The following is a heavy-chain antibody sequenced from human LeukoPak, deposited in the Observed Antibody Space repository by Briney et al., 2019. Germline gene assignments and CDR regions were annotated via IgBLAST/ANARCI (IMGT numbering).Heavy chain of an antibody. CDR1: VGSISSYY. CDR2: YYSGST. D-gene: IGHD4-23*01. V-gene: IGHV4-59*01. CDR3: ARRTNSAFEI. J-gene: IGHJ3*02. Sequence: SETLSLTRTVSVGSISSYYWNWIRQSPGKGLEWIGYYYSGSTNYNPSLKSRVTISVDTAKNQFSLKVSSVTAADTAVYYCARRTNSAFEIWGQGRLVTVSS.